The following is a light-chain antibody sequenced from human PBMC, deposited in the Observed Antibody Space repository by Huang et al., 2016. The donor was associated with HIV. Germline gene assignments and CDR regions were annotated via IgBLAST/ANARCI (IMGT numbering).Light chain of an antibody. CDR3: QQSSSTVFT. CDR1: QNINTY. CDR2: AAS. Sequence: DIQMTQSPSSLSASVGDRVSITCRASQNINTYLTWYQQKPGKDPRLLIHAASILQSGVSARFSGSGSGTYFTLTISSLQREDFATYYCQQSSSTVFTFGGGTKVEI. J-gene: IGKJ4*01. V-gene: IGKV1-39*01.